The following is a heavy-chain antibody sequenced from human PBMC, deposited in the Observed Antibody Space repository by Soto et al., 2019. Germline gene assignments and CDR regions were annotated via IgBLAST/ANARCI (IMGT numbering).Heavy chain of an antibody. CDR1: AYTFTSYG. V-gene: IGHV1-18*01. J-gene: IGHJ6*02. D-gene: IGHD3-10*01. Sequence: ASVKVSCKASAYTFTSYGFSWVRQAPGQGLEWMGWITAYNGNTNYAQKLQGRVTMTTDTSTSTAYMELRSLRSDDTAVYYCARVTGSGSHNYYYYGMDVWGQGTTVTVSS. CDR3: ARVTGSGSHNYYYYGMDV. CDR2: ITAYNGNT.